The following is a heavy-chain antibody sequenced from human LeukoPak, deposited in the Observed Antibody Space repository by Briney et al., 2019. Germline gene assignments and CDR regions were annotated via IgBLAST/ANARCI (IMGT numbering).Heavy chain of an antibody. V-gene: IGHV3-30*03. J-gene: IGHJ4*02. CDR3: AAGYFDY. CDR1: GFTFSSYG. D-gene: IGHD3-10*01. Sequence: GGSLRLPCAASGFTFSSYGMHWVRQAPGKGLEWVAVISYDGSNKYYADSVKGRFTISRDNSKNTLYLQMNSLRAEDTAVYYCAAGYFDYWGQGTLVTVSS. CDR2: ISYDGSNK.